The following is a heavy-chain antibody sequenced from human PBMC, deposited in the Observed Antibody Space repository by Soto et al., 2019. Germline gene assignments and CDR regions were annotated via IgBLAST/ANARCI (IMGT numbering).Heavy chain of an antibody. CDR2: IYGDDDK. CDR3: AHNPSNSTNWYIRDDWFDP. Sequence: QITLNESGPALVKHTQTLTLTCTFSGFSLTTSGVGVHCLLQPPGKALEWLAVIYGDDDKRYNPSLETRLTRTKDTSKNQVVLTMTNMDHLDTDPYYCAHNPSNSTNWYIRDDWFDPWGKGTLVTVSS. J-gene: IGHJ5*02. D-gene: IGHD6-13*01. V-gene: IGHV2-5*02. CDR1: GFSLTTSGVG.